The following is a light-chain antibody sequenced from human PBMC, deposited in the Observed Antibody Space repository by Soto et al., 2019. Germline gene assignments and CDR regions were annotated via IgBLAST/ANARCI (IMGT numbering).Light chain of an antibody. CDR2: EVT. CDR3: SSYTGGSTYWV. CDR1: STDVGAYNY. V-gene: IGLV2-14*01. J-gene: IGLJ3*02. Sequence: QSVLTQPASVSGSPGQSITISCTGTSTDVGAYNYVSWYQQHPGKAPKLIIYEVTDRPSGVSDRFSGSKSGNTASLTISGLQAEDEADYHCSSYTGGSTYWVFGGGTKLTVL.